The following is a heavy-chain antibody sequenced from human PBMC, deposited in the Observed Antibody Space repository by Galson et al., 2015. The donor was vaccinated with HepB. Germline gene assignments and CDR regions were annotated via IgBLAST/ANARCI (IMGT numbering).Heavy chain of an antibody. V-gene: IGHV3-48*03. CDR2: ISSSGSTI. CDR3: ARSPKYSYGYDDAFDI. CDR1: GFTFSSYE. D-gene: IGHD5-18*01. Sequence: SLRLSCAASGFTFSSYEMNWVRQAPGKGLEWVSYISSSGSTIYYADSVKGRFTISRDNAKNSLYLQMNSLRAEDTAVYYCARSPKYSYGYDDAFDIWGQGTMVTVSS. J-gene: IGHJ3*02.